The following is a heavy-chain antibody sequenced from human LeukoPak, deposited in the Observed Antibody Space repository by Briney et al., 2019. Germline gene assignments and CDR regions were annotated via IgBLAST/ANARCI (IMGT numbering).Heavy chain of an antibody. CDR3: ARWGSGWSSFDY. CDR1: GGSFSGYY. D-gene: IGHD6-19*01. CDR2: INHGGST. Sequence: SETLSLTCAVYGGSFSGYYWSWIRQPPGKGLEWIGEINHGGSTNYNPSLKSRVTISVDTSKSQFCLKLSSVTAADTAVYYCARWGSGWSSFDYWGQGTLVTVSS. J-gene: IGHJ4*02. V-gene: IGHV4-34*01.